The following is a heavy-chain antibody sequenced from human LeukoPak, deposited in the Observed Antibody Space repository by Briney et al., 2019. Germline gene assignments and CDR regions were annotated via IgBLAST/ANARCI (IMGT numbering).Heavy chain of an antibody. D-gene: IGHD3/OR15-3a*01. CDR3: ARRRTGDYFDY. CDR2: IDWDDDK. J-gene: IGHJ4*02. Sequence: SGRTLVNPTQTLTLTCTFSGFSLTTTGMSVSWLRQPPAKALEWLARIDWDDDKYYSTSLKTRLTISKDTSKNQVVLTMTNMDPVDTATYYCARRRTGDYFDYWGQGTLVTVSS. CDR1: GFSLTTTGMS. V-gene: IGHV2-70*11.